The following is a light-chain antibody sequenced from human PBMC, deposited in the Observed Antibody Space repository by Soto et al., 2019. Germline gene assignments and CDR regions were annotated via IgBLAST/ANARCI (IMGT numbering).Light chain of an antibody. CDR1: QSVSSTY. CDR3: QQFGSSPRT. CDR2: GAS. V-gene: IGKV3-20*01. J-gene: IGKJ1*01. Sequence: VLTQSPGTLSLSPGERATLSCRASQSVSSTYLAWYQQKPGQAPRLLIYGASSRANGIPDRFSGSGSGTDFTLTISRLEPEDFAVYYCQQFGSSPRTFGQGTKVEI.